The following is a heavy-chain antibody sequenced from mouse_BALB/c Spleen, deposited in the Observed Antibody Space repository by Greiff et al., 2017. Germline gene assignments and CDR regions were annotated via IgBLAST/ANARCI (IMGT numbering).Heavy chain of an antibody. J-gene: IGHJ2*01. CDR3: ARRNYGNYFDY. D-gene: IGHD2-1*01. CDR2: IDPYYGGT. Sequence: VQLQQSEPGLERPGASVKISAKAFVTSFPGTNLTWVKQSNGKSLEWIGNIDPYYGGTSYNQKFKGKATLTVDKSSSTAYMQLKSLTSEDSAVYYCARRNYGNYFDYWGQGTTLTVSS. CDR1: VTSFPGTN. V-gene: IGHV1-39*01.